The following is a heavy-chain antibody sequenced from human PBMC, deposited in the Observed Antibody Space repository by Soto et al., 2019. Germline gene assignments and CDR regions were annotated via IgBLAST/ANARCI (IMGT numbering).Heavy chain of an antibody. V-gene: IGHV3-33*01. J-gene: IGHJ4*02. CDR1: GFTFSSYG. CDR3: ARDRECGGDCYIERPSFNFDY. Sequence: GGSLRLSCAASGFTFSSYGMHWVRQAPGKGLEWVAVIWYDGSNKYYADSVKGRFTISRDNSKNTLYLQMNSLRAEDTAVYYCARDRECGGDCYIERPSFNFDYWGQGTLVTVSS. D-gene: IGHD2-21*02. CDR2: IWYDGSNK.